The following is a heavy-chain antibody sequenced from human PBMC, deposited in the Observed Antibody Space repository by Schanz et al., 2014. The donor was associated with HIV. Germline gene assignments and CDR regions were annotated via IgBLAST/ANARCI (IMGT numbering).Heavy chain of an antibody. Sequence: VQLVESGGGVVQPGKSLRLSCAASGFTFKNHGMHWVRQAPGKGLEWVAVISYDGSNKYYADSVKGRFTISRDNSKNTLYLQMNSLRPEDTAVYYCARDNRGDYCLDYWGQGTLVSVSS. V-gene: IGHV3-30*19. CDR3: ARDNRGDYCLDY. CDR2: ISYDGSNK. D-gene: IGHD4-17*01. J-gene: IGHJ4*02. CDR1: GFTFKNHG.